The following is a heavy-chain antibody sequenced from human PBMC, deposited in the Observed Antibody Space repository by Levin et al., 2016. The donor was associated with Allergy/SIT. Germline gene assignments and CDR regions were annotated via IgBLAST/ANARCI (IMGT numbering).Heavy chain of an antibody. Sequence: SETLSLTCTVSGGSISSSSYYWGWIRQPPGKGLEWIGSIYYSGSTYYNPSLKSRVTISVDTSKNQFSLKLSSVTAADTAVYYCARRVDCSSTSCYGPHVDRIGKNWFDPWGQGTLVTVSS. V-gene: IGHV4-39*01. D-gene: IGHD2-2*01. J-gene: IGHJ5*02. CDR2: IYYSGST. CDR3: ARRVDCSSTSCYGPHVDRIGKNWFDP. CDR1: GGSISSSSYY.